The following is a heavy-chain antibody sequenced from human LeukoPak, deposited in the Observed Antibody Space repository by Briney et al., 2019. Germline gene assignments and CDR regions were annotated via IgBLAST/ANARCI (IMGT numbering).Heavy chain of an antibody. D-gene: IGHD4-23*01. CDR2: IKQDGNEK. CDR3: ARDLGKIGGNSSPFDY. CDR1: GFTFSSYA. Sequence: GGSLRLSCAASGFTFSSYAMSWVRQAPGEGLEWVANIKQDGNEKYYLDSVRGRFTISRDNAKNSLYLQMNSLRAEDTAVYYCARDLGKIGGNSSPFDYWGQGTLVTVSS. J-gene: IGHJ4*02. V-gene: IGHV3-7*01.